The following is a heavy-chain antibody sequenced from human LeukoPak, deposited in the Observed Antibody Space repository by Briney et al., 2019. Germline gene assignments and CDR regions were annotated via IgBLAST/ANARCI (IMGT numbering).Heavy chain of an antibody. Sequence: GGSLRLSCAASGFTFSSYWMHWVRQAPGKGLVWVSRINSDGSSTSYADSVKGRFTISRDNAKNTLYLQMNSLRAEDTAVYYCAKDEASAMVFLRVYFDYWGQGTLVTVSS. CDR1: GFTFSSYW. J-gene: IGHJ4*02. D-gene: IGHD5-18*01. CDR3: AKDEASAMVFLRVYFDY. V-gene: IGHV3-74*01. CDR2: INSDGSST.